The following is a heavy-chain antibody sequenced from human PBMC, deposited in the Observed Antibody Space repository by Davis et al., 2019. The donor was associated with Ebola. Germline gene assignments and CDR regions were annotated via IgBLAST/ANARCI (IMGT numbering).Heavy chain of an antibody. Sequence: GESLKIPCKCSGYSFTSYWIGWVRQMPGKGLEWMGIIYPGDSDTRYSPSFQGQVTISADKSISTAYLQWSSLKASDTAMYYCARHVLDYYYGMDVWGQGTTVTVSS. J-gene: IGHJ6*02. CDR3: ARHVLDYYYGMDV. CDR1: GYSFTSYW. CDR2: IYPGDSDT. V-gene: IGHV5-51*01.